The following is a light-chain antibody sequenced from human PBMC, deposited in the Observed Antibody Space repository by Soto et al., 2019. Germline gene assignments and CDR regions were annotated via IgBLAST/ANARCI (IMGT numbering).Light chain of an antibody. Sequence: QSALTQPASMSGSPGQSITISCTGSSSDIGSYNYVSWYQHHPGKAPKLLIYDVTTRLSGISNRFSGSKSGHTASLTISGLQDEDGADYYCASFVSSSDVFVFGPGTKLTVL. CDR1: SSDIGSYNY. V-gene: IGLV2-14*03. J-gene: IGLJ1*01. CDR2: DVT. CDR3: ASFVSSSDVFV.